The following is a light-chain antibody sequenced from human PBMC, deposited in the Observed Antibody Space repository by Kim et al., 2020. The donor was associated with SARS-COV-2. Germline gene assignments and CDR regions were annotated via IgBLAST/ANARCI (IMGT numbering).Light chain of an antibody. J-gene: IGLJ2*01. V-gene: IGLV3-21*01. CDR3: QVWHTGGDRVV. CDR2: YDT. Sequence: SYELTQPASVSVAPGQTARITCGGDNIGDYRVHWYQQKPGQAPLLVIDYDTDRPSGIPERFSGSNSGTTVTLTISSVEAGDEADYYCQVWHTGGDRVVFGGGTKLTVL. CDR1: NIGDYR.